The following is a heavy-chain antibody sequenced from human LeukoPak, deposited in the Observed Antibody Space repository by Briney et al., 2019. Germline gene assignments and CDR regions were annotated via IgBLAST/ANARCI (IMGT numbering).Heavy chain of an antibody. Sequence: PGGSLRLPCAASGFTFSSYSMNWVRQAPGKGLEWVSSISSSSSYIYYADSVKGRFTISRDNAKNSLYLQMNSLRAEDTAVYYCARDRHIVVVTAIQSDAFDIWGQGTMVTVSS. CDR3: ARDRHIVVVTAIQSDAFDI. J-gene: IGHJ3*02. CDR2: ISSSSSYI. V-gene: IGHV3-21*01. CDR1: GFTFSSYS. D-gene: IGHD2-21*02.